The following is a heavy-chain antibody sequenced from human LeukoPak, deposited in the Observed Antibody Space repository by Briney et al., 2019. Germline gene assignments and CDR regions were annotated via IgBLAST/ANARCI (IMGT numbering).Heavy chain of an antibody. Sequence: PSETLSLTCAVYGGSFSGYYWSWIRRPPGKGLEWIGEINHSGSTNYNPSLKSRVTISVDTSKNQFSLKLSSVTAADTAVYYCARGSDFWSGSIPFDYWGQGTLVTVSS. CDR1: GGSFSGYY. V-gene: IGHV4-34*01. CDR3: ARGSDFWSGSIPFDY. CDR2: INHSGST. D-gene: IGHD3-3*01. J-gene: IGHJ4*02.